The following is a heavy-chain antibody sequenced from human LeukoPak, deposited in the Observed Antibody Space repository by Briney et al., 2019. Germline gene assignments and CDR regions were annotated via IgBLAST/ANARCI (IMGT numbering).Heavy chain of an antibody. J-gene: IGHJ4*02. Sequence: TPGASLKISCKCSGYSFSNYWIGWVRQMPGKVLEWMGIIYPGDSNTRYSPSFQGQVTISADKSISTAYLQWTSLKASDTAIYYCARQPLVRDCGGDCEFDYWGQGTRVSVSS. V-gene: IGHV5-51*01. CDR2: IYPGDSNT. D-gene: IGHD2-21*02. CDR3: ARQPLVRDCGGDCEFDY. CDR1: GYSFSNYW.